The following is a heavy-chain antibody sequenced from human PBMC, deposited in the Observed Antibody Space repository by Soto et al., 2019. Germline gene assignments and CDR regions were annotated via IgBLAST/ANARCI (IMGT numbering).Heavy chain of an antibody. CDR2: ISGGASDK. CDR3: VREDWHRFDS. CDR1: GFMFSAYW. V-gene: IGHV3-7*01. Sequence: EVQLVESGGRLVQPGGSLRLSCAASGFMFSAYWMSWVRQAPGKGLEWVATISGGASDKFYVDSVKGRFTISRDDSKNTLDLQMNSLRDEDKAVYYCVREDWHRFDSWGQGTLVTVTS. D-gene: IGHD2-21*01. J-gene: IGHJ4*02.